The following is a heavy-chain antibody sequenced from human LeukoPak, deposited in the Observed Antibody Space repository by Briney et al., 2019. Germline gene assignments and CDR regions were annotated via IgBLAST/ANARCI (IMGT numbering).Heavy chain of an antibody. CDR2: ISAYNGNT. V-gene: IGHV1-18*01. Sequence: GASVKVSCKASGYTFTSYGISWVRQAPGQGLEWVGWISAYNGNTNYAQKLQGRVTMTTDTSTSTAYMELRSLRSDGTAVYYCARDIGYSYGTPRTFDYWGQGTLVTVSS. J-gene: IGHJ4*02. CDR1: GYTFTSYG. D-gene: IGHD5-18*01. CDR3: ARDIGYSYGTPRTFDY.